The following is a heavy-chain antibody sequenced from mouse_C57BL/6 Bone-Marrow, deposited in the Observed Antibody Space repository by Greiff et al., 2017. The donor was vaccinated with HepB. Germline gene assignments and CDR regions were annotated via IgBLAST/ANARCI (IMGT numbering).Heavy chain of an antibody. CDR2: IFPGSGST. D-gene: IGHD2-10*02. V-gene: IGHV1-75*01. CDR1: GYAFSSYW. Sequence: QVQLQQSGAELVKPGASVKISCKASGYAFSSYWMNWVKQRPGQGLEWIGWIFPGSGSTYYNEKFKGKATLTVDKSSSTAYMLLSSLTSEDSAVYFSAREEYGPYYFDYWGQGTTLTVSS. J-gene: IGHJ2*01. CDR3: AREEYGPYYFDY.